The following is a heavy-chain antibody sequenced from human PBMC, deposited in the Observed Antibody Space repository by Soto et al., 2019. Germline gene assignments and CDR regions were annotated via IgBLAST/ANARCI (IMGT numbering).Heavy chain of an antibody. CDR3: ARQTFRVASPQQLGTNYGMDV. CDR1: GYSFTSYW. CDR2: IYPGDSDT. V-gene: IGHV5-51*01. D-gene: IGHD6-13*01. Sequence: PGESLKISCKGSGYSFTSYWIGWVRQMPGKGLEWMGIIYPGDSDTRYSPSFQGQVTISADKSISTAYLQWSSLKASDTAMYYCARQTFRVASPQQLGTNYGMDVWGQGTTVTSP. J-gene: IGHJ6*02.